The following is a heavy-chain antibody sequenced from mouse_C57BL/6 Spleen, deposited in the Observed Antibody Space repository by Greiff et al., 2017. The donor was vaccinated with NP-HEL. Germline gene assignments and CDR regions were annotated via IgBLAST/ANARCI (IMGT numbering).Heavy chain of an antibody. CDR2: ISSGGDYI. J-gene: IGHJ3*01. CDR3: TRGAYFSWFAY. Sequence: EVKVVESGEGLVKPGGSLKLSCAASGFTFSSYAMSWVRQTPEKRLEWVAYISSGGDYIYYADTVKGRFTISRDNARNTLYLQMSSLKSEDTAMYYCTRGAYFSWFAYWGQGTLVTVSA. V-gene: IGHV5-9-1*02. CDR1: GFTFSSYA. D-gene: IGHD2-10*01.